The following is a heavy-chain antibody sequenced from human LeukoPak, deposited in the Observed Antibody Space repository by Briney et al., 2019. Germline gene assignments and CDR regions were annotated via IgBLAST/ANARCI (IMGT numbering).Heavy chain of an antibody. CDR1: GGTFSSYA. CDR3: ARDLGYCSGGSCRRFNWFDP. V-gene: IGHV1-69*06. J-gene: IGHJ5*02. CDR2: IIPLFDTT. D-gene: IGHD2-15*01. Sequence: SVKVSCKASGGTFSSYAISWVRQAPGQGLEWMGGIIPLFDTTNYAQKFQGRVTITADKSTSTAYMELSSLRSEDTAVYYCARDLGYCSGGSCRRFNWFDPWGQGTLVTVSS.